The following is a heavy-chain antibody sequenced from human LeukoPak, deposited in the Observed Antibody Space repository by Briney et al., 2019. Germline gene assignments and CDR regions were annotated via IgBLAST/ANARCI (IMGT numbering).Heavy chain of an antibody. CDR2: ISSSSSYI. D-gene: IGHD3-22*01. CDR1: GFTFGSYS. Sequence: GGSLRLSCAASGFTFGSYSMNWVRQAPGKGLEWVSSISSSSSYIYYADSVKGRFTISRDNAKNSLYLQMNSLRAEDTAVYYCARDVSSGYYSRRKYFDYWGQGTLVTVSS. CDR3: ARDVSSGYYSRRKYFDY. J-gene: IGHJ4*02. V-gene: IGHV3-21*01.